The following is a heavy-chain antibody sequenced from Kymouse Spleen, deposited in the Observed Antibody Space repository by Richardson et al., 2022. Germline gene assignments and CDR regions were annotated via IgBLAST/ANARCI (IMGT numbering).Heavy chain of an antibody. CDR3: ARVNWNYFNWFDP. CDR2: IYSGGST. CDR1: GFTVSSNY. J-gene: IGHJ5*02. Sequence: EVQLVESGGGLIQPGGSLRLSCAASGFTVSSNYMSWVRQAPGKGLEWVSVIYSGGSTYYADSVKGRFTISRDNSKNTLYLQMNSLRAEDTAVYYCARVNWNYFNWFDPWGQGTLVTVSS. V-gene: IGHV3-53*01. D-gene: IGHD1-7*01.